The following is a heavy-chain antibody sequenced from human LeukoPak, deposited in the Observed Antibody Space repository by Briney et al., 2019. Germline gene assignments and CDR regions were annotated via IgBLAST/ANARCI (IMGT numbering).Heavy chain of an antibody. CDR3: XXXXGGSSWFDY. CDR2: ISRSRTTI. Sequence: GGSLRLSCAASGFTFSSYSFNWVRQAPGKGLEWVSYISRSRTTIYYADSVQGRFTISRDNAKNSVYLQMNSLRDDDTAVYYCXXXXGGSSWFDYWGQGALVSVSS. V-gene: IGHV3-48*02. J-gene: IGHJ4*02. D-gene: IGHD6-13*01. CDR1: GFTFSSYS.